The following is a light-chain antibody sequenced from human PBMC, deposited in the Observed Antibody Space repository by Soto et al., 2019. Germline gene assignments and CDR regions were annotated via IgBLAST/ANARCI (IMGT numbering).Light chain of an antibody. CDR3: QQYNNWPQT. CDR2: GAS. J-gene: IGKJ1*01. Sequence: EAVLTQSPATLSVSPGEGATLSCRASQNVATNLAWYQQRPGQAPRLLIYGASKRAIGLPARFSVSGSGTEFTLTITSLQSEDFAVYYCQQYNNWPQTFGQGTKVEIK. CDR1: QNVATN. V-gene: IGKV3-15*01.